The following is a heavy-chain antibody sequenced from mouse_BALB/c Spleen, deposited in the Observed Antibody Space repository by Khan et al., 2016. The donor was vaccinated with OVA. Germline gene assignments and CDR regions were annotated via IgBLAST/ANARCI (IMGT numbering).Heavy chain of an antibody. V-gene: IGHV5-6-3*01. J-gene: IGHJ4*01. CDR1: GFTFSRYG. CDR3: ARGYAMDY. Sequence: EVKLEESGGGLVQPGGSLKLSCAASGFTFSRYGMSWVRQTPDKRLELVAIINSNGGSTYYPDSVKGRFTISRDNAKNTLYLQMRSLKSEDTAMYYCARGYAMDYWGQGTSVTVSS. CDR2: INSNGGST.